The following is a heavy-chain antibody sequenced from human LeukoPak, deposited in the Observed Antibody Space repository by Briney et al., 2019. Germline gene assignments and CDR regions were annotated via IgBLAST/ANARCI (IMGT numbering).Heavy chain of an antibody. Sequence: GASLRLSCAASGFSFSSYAMTWVRQAPGKGLEWVSSIDAGGGDTYHSDSVKGRFTISRDNSMNTLYLQMNSLRADDTAVYYCAKDLSFGRYDYWGQGTLVTVSS. D-gene: IGHD2/OR15-2a*01. J-gene: IGHJ4*02. V-gene: IGHV3-23*01. CDR2: IDAGGGDT. CDR1: GFSFSSYA. CDR3: AKDLSFGRYDY.